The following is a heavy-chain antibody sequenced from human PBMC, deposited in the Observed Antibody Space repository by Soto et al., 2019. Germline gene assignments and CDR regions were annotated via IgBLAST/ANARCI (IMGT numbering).Heavy chain of an antibody. J-gene: IGHJ4*02. D-gene: IGHD3-3*01. CDR3: AREGFWTGIDY. CDR1: GGSISNYY. Sequence: SETLSLTCTVSGGSISNYYWSWIRQPPGKGLEWIGYIYNGENPNYNLSLKSRVSISLDTSKSQFSLKLTSVTVADTAVYYCAREGFWTGIDYWGQGTLVTVSS. V-gene: IGHV4-59*01. CDR2: IYNGENP.